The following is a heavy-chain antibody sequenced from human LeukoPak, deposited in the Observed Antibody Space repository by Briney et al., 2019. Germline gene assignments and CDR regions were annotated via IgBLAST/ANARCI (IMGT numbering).Heavy chain of an antibody. V-gene: IGHV3-7*01. CDR1: GFTFSSYW. CDR3: ARRSGVAVAGAFDY. CDR2: IKQDGSEK. J-gene: IGHJ4*02. Sequence: GGSLRLSCAASGFTFSSYWMSWVRQAPGKGLEWVANIKQDGSEKYYVDSVKGRFTISRDNAKNSLYLQMNSLRAEDTAVYYCARRSGVAVAGAFDYWGQGTLVTVSS. D-gene: IGHD6-19*01.